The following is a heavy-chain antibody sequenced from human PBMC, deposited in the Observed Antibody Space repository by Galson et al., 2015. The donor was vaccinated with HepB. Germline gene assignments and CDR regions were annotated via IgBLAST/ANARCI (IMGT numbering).Heavy chain of an antibody. CDR3: ARSGSPLHPLDL. J-gene: IGHJ5*02. CDR1: GDSLNSFY. Sequence: QVQLQGSGPGLVKASETLSLTCTVSGDSLNSFYWSWLRQSPGQGLEWIGYVYYTGNSSYNPSLKSRVAISVDMSKQEFSLSLTSVTVADTAIYYCARSGSPLHPLDLWGQGIPVTVSS. D-gene: IGHD1-26*01. CDR2: VYYTGNS. V-gene: IGHV4-59*01.